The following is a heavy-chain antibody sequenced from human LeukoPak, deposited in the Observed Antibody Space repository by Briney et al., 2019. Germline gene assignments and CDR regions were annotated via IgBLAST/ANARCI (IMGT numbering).Heavy chain of an antibody. D-gene: IGHD6-19*01. V-gene: IGHV4-39*01. J-gene: IGHJ5*02. Sequence: PSETLSLTCTVSGGSISSSSYFWGWIRQPPGKGLEWIGSIFYGGSTYYNPSLKSRVTISVDTSRNQFSLKLSSVTAADTAVYYCARQCSSGWGSWGQGTLVTVSS. CDR2: IFYGGST. CDR1: GGSISSSSYF. CDR3: ARQCSSGWGS.